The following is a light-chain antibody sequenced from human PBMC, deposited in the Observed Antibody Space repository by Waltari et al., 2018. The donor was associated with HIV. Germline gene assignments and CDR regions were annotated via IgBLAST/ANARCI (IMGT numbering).Light chain of an antibody. V-gene: IGKV3-15*01. CDR1: QSVSSN. J-gene: IGKJ1*01. CDR2: GAS. Sequence: EIVMTQSPATLSVSPGERATLSCRASQSVSSNLAWYQQKPGQAPRPLIYGASTRATGIPARFSGIGSGTDFTLTITSLQSEDFALYYCQQYNNWPPEWTFGQGTKVEIK. CDR3: QQYNNWPPEWT.